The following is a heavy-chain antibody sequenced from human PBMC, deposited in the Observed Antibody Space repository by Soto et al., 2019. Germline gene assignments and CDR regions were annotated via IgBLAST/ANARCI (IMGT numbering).Heavy chain of an antibody. CDR3: ARNKPRPLAALEIPFDF. J-gene: IGHJ4*02. CDR2: IFSSGRR. CDR1: GGSISSAPYY. Sequence: SETLSLTCSVSGGSISSAPYYWSWVRQRPGKGLEWLGYIFSSGRRYYNASLKTRLTISVDTSSNQFSLKLSSVPAADTAVYYFARNKPRPLAALEIPFDFWGKGTLVTVSS. D-gene: IGHD6-25*01. V-gene: IGHV4-31*03.